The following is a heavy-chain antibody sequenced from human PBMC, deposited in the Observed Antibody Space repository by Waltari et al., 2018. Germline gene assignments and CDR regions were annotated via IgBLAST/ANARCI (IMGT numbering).Heavy chain of an antibody. V-gene: IGHV4-59*01. CDR3: ARSETYMTTVTTGPLYYYGMDV. Sequence: QVQLQESGPGLVKPSETLSLTCTVSGGSISSYYSSWIRQPPGQGLAGIGYIDYSGSTNYNPSLKSRVTISVDTSKNQFSLKLSSVTAADTAVYYCARSETYMTTVTTGPLYYYGMDVWGQGTTVTVSS. J-gene: IGHJ6*02. CDR2: IDYSGST. D-gene: IGHD4-17*01. CDR1: GGSISSYY.